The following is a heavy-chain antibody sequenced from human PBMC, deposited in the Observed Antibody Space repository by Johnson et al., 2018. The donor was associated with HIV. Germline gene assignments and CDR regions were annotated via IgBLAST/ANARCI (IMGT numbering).Heavy chain of an antibody. CDR3: ARVGGYRAAHAFDI. CDR2: IKQDGSEK. V-gene: IGHV3-7*02. D-gene: IGHD5-18*01. J-gene: IGHJ3*02. Sequence: VQLVESGGGLVQPGGSLRLSCAASGFTFSSYWMSWVRQAPGKGLEWVANIKQDGSEKYYVDSVKGRFTISRDNVKNSLYLQMNSLRAGDTAVYYCARVGGYRAAHAFDIWGQGTMVTVSS. CDR1: GFTFSSYW.